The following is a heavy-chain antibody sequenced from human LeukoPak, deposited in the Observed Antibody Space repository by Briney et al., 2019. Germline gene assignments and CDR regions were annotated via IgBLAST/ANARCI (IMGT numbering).Heavy chain of an antibody. V-gene: IGHV3-74*01. CDR3: ARDSGSGSYSGY. CDR1: GFTFSSYW. CDR2: INPDGSGT. Sequence: GGSLRLSCAASGFTFSSYWMHWVRQSPGKGLVWVSRINPDGSGTSHADSVKGRFTISRDNAKNTLYLQMNSLRVEDTAVYYCARDSGSGSYSGYWGLGTLVTVSS. D-gene: IGHD3-10*01. J-gene: IGHJ4*02.